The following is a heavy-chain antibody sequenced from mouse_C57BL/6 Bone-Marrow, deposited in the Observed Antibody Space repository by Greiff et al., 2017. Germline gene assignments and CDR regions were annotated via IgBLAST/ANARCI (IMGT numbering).Heavy chain of an antibody. D-gene: IGHD1-2*01. CDR2: ISYDGSN. J-gene: IGHJ2*01. CDR1: GYSITSGYY. V-gene: IGHV3-6*01. CDR3: ARDGYYFDY. Sequence: EVQLQQSAPGLVKPSQSLSLTCSVTGYSITSGYYWNWIRQFPGNKLEWMGYISYDGSNNYNPSLKNRISITRDTSKNQFFLKLNSVTTEDTATYYCARDGYYFDYWGQGTTLTVSS.